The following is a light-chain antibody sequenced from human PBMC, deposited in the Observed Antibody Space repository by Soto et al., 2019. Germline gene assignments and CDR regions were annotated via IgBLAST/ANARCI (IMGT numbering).Light chain of an antibody. CDR3: HQYGSSPWT. CDR2: GAF. V-gene: IGKV3-20*01. CDR1: QSVSSTY. Sequence: EIVLTQSPGTLSLSPGERATLSCRASQSVSSTYLAWYQHKPGQAPRLIIYGAFSRATGIPDRFSGSGSGTDFTLTISRLEPGDFAVYYCHQYGSSPWTFGQGTKVEIK. J-gene: IGKJ1*01.